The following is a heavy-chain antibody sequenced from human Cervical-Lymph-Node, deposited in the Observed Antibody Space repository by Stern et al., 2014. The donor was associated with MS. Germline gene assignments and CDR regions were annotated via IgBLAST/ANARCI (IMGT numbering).Heavy chain of an antibody. D-gene: IGHD3-3*01. CDR2: ISYDGSNK. J-gene: IGHJ6*02. CDR3: ARSDDFWSGYPDYYYYGMDV. CDR1: GFTFSSYA. V-gene: IGHV3-30-3*01. Sequence: VQLVESGGGVVQPGRSLRLSCAASGFTFSSYAMHWVRQAPGKGLEWVAVISYDGSNKYYADSVKGRFTISRDNSKNTLYLQMNSLRAEDTAVYYCARSDDFWSGYPDYYYYGMDVWGQGTTVTVSS.